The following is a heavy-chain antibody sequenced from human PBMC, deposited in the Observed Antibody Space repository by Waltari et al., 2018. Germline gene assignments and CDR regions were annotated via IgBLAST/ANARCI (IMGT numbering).Heavy chain of an antibody. D-gene: IGHD2-15*01. CDR1: GGSISSYY. CDR3: ARDCSGGSCYSQYYYYGMDV. CDR2: IYISGST. Sequence: QVQLQESGPGLVKPSETLSLTCTVSGGSISSYYWSWIRQPAGKGLEWIGRIYISGSTNYNPSLKSRCTMSVDTSKNQFSLKLSSVTAADTAVYYCARDCSGGSCYSQYYYYGMDVWGQGTTVTVSS. V-gene: IGHV4-4*07. J-gene: IGHJ6*02.